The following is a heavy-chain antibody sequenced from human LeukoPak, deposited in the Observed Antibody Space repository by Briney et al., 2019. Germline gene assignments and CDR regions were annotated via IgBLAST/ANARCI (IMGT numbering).Heavy chain of an antibody. CDR1: GFTVSSKY. Sequence: GGSLRLSCAASGFTVSSKYMSWVRQAPGKGLEWVSVIYSGGRTYYADSVKGRFTISRDNAKNSLYLQMNSLRAEDTAVYYCARDRWGCSGGSCYSPWFDPWGQGTLVTVSS. CDR3: ARDRWGCSGGSCYSPWFDP. J-gene: IGHJ5*02. V-gene: IGHV3-66*01. D-gene: IGHD2-15*01. CDR2: IYSGGRT.